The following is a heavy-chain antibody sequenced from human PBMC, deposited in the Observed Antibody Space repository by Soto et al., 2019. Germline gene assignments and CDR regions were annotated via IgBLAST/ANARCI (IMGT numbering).Heavy chain of an antibody. CDR2: IYGSGRGI. D-gene: IGHD2-21*02. Sequence: EVQLLESGGGLVQPGGSLRLSCTASGFSFSDYAMTWVRQAPGKGLECVSGIYGSGRGIQYADSVKGRFTISRDNYRNILYLQMNSLRDEDTAVYYCAKDLVSGDGLWLMDQWGQGTLVTVSP. J-gene: IGHJ4*02. CDR1: GFSFSDYA. CDR3: AKDLVSGDGLWLMDQ. V-gene: IGHV3-23*05.